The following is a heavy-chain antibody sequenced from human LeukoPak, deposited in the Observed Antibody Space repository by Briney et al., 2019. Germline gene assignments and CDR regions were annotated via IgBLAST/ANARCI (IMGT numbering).Heavy chain of an antibody. V-gene: IGHV3-49*04. CDR2: IRRRAYGGAA. CDR3: SRNGLVDFDY. CDR1: GLAFDDFA. Sequence: GVLRLSCTTSGLAFDDFAMSWVRQPAGKGREWVGFIRRRAYGGAAEYAASVKGRFIISRDDSKGIAYLQMNSLKTEDTAVYCCSRNGLVDFDYWGQGSRVIVSP. J-gene: IGHJ4*02.